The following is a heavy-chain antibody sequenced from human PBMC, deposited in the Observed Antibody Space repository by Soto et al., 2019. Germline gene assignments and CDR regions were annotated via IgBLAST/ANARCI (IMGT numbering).Heavy chain of an antibody. D-gene: IGHD6-13*01. J-gene: IGHJ4*02. CDR1: GGTFSSYT. CDR3: ARDLAAAGTDYFDY. CDR2: IIPILGIA. V-gene: IGHV1-69*08. Sequence: QVQLVQSGAEVKKPGSSVKVSCKASGGTFSSYTISWVRQAPGQGLEWMGRIIPILGIANYAQKFQGRVTITADKSTSTAYMELSSLRSEDTAVYYCARDLAAAGTDYFDYWGQGTLVTVSS.